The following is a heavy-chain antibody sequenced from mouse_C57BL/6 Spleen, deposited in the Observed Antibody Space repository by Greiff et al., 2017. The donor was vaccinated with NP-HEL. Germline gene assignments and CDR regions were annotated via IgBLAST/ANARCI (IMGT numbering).Heavy chain of an antibody. Sequence: QVQLKQPGAELVRPGSSVKLSCKASGYTFTSYWMHWVKQRPIQGLEWIGNIDPSDSETHYNQKFKDKATLTVDKSSSTAYMQLSSLTSEDSAVYYCARDNYYGSSLHWYFDVWGTGTTVTVSS. V-gene: IGHV1-52*01. CDR3: ARDNYYGSSLHWYFDV. CDR1: GYTFTSYW. CDR2: IDPSDSET. D-gene: IGHD1-1*01. J-gene: IGHJ1*03.